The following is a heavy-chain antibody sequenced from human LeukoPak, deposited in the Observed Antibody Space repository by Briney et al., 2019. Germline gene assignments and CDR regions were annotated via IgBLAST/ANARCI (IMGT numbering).Heavy chain of an antibody. J-gene: IGHJ5*02. CDR3: ARDPSLTGTTNWFDP. V-gene: IGHV1-69*04. D-gene: IGHD1-20*01. CDR1: GGTFSSYA. Sequence: SVKVSCKASGGTFSSYAISWVRQAPGQGLEWMGRIIPILGIADYAQKFQGRVTITADKSTSTAYMELSSLRSEDTAVYYCARDPSLTGTTNWFDPWGQGTLVTVSS. CDR2: IIPILGIA.